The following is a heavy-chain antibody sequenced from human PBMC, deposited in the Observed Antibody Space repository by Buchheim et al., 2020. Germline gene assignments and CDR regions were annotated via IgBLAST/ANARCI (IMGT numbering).Heavy chain of an antibody. CDR2: IYYSGST. D-gene: IGHD2-8*01. Sequence: QVQLQESGPGLVKPSETLSLTCTVSGGSISSYYWSWIRQPPGKGLEWIGYIYYSGSTNYNPSLKSRVTISVDTSKNPFPLNLSSVTAADTAVYYCAREEGYCTNGVCIYGMDVWGQGTT. J-gene: IGHJ6*02. CDR3: AREEGYCTNGVCIYGMDV. V-gene: IGHV4-59*01. CDR1: GGSISSYY.